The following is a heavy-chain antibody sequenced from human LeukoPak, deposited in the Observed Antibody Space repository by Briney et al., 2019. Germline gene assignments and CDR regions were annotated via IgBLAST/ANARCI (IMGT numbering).Heavy chain of an antibody. Sequence: GASVKVSCKASGYTFTSYAMHWVRQAPGQRLEWMGWINAGNGNTKYSQKFQGRVTMTEDTSTDTAYMELSSLRSEDTAVYYCATDVALPTRTGYYYYGMDVWGQGTTVTVSS. J-gene: IGHJ6*02. CDR3: ATDVALPTRTGYYYYGMDV. CDR2: INAGNGNT. D-gene: IGHD1-14*01. CDR1: GYTFTSYA. V-gene: IGHV1-3*01.